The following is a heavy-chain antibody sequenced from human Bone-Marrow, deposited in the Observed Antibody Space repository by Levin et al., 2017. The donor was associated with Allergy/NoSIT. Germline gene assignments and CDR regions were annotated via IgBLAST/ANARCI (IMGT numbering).Heavy chain of an antibody. J-gene: IGHJ4*02. D-gene: IGHD7-27*01. CDR2: SRNKANRYIT. V-gene: IGHV3-72*01. CDR3: LRWSSGAADY. CDR1: GFTFSDHY. Sequence: PGGSLRLSCATSGFTFSDHYIEWVRQAPGKGLEWVGRSRNKANRYITEYAAAVEGRFTIPRDDSMKSLYLQMNSLKTDDTAVYYCLRWSSGAADYWGQGTLVTVSS.